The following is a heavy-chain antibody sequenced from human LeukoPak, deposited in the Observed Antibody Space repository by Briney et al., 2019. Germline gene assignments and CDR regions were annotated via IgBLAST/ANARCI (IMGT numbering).Heavy chain of an antibody. J-gene: IGHJ4*02. V-gene: IGHV3-23*01. CDR1: GFPFSTYA. D-gene: IGHD4-17*01. CDR3: AQDVYGDYGGLDY. Sequence: GGSLRLSCAASGFPFSTYATSGVAQAPGKGLGGVSSTRVSDVSTYYAHSVKGRSAISRDNSKNTLYLQMNSLRAEDTAVYYCAQDVYGDYGGLDYWGQGTLVTVSS. CDR2: TRVSDVST.